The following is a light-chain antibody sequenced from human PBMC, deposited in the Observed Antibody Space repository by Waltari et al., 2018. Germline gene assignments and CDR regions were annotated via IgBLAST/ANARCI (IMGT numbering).Light chain of an antibody. V-gene: IGLV2-14*01. J-gene: IGLJ2*01. CDR3: SSYKTDRTVV. CDR1: STYIAVYSY. Sequence: QSALTQPASVSGSPGQSLTLSRIGTSTYIAVYSYFPCYQQHPGKAPTLLIFDVFERPSWVSDRFSGSKSGNTASLTISGLQAEDEAEYFCSSYKTDRTVVFGGGTKVTVL. CDR2: DVF.